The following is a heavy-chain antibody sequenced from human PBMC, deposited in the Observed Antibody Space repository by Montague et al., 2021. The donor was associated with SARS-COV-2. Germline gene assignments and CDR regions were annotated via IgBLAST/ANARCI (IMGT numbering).Heavy chain of an antibody. Sequence: SLRLSCAASGLAISMYWMTWVRQAPGKGLEWVANIKQDGSETYYADPVKGRLSISRDNTKNSLYLQLNSLRADDTAVYYCGFNSVAGAGDSLGQGTPVTVSS. CDR1: GLAISMYW. CDR2: IKQDGSET. J-gene: IGHJ4*02. D-gene: IGHD6-13*01. CDR3: GFNSVAGAGDS. V-gene: IGHV3-7*01.